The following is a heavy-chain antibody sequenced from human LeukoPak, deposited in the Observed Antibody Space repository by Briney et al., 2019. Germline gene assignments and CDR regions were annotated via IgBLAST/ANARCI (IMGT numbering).Heavy chain of an antibody. D-gene: IGHD4-17*01. CDR1: GFTFSSFW. Sequence: GGSLRLSCAASGFTFSSFWMSWDRQAPGKGLEWVANIKQEGSEKYYVDSVKGRFTISRDNAKNSLFLQMSSLRAEDTAVYYCARVGREYGDYYFDYWGQGTLVTVSS. CDR2: IKQEGSEK. V-gene: IGHV3-7*01. CDR3: ARVGREYGDYYFDY. J-gene: IGHJ4*02.